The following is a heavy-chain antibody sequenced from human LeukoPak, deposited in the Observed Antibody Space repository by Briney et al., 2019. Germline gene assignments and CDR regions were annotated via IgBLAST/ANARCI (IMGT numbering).Heavy chain of an antibody. D-gene: IGHD6-13*01. Sequence: ASVKVSCKASGYTFTGYYMHWVRQAPGQGLEWMGWINPNSGGTNYAQKFQGRVTMTRDTSISTAYMELSRLGSDDTAVYYCAGPSSRTDYYYYGMDVWGQGTTVTVSS. CDR1: GYTFTGYY. CDR3: AGPSSRTDYYYYGMDV. CDR2: INPNSGGT. V-gene: IGHV1-2*02. J-gene: IGHJ6*02.